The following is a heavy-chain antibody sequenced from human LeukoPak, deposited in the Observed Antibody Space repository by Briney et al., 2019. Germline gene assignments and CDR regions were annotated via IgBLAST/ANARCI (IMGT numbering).Heavy chain of an antibody. CDR2: IYYSGST. CDR3: ARARISSSGRPYYYGMDV. Sequence: SETLSLTCTVSGGSISSSSYYWGWIRQPPGKGLEWIGSIYYSGSTYYNPSLKSRVTMSVDTSKNQFSLKLSSVTAADTAVYYCARARISSSGRPYYYGMDVWGQGTTVTVSS. CDR1: GGSISSSSYY. V-gene: IGHV4-39*01. D-gene: IGHD3-10*01. J-gene: IGHJ6*02.